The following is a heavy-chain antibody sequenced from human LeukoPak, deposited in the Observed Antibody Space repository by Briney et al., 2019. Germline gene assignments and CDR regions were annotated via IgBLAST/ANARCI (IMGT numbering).Heavy chain of an antibody. D-gene: IGHD5-18*01. V-gene: IGHV4-59*03. Sequence: SETLSLTCTVSGGSISSYYWSWIRQPPGKGLEWIGYIYYSGSTNYNPSLKSRVTISVDTSKNQFSLKLSSLTAADTAVYYCATTGTAMVTLYYYDYYFDVWGKGTTVTVSS. CDR3: ATTGTAMVTLYYYDYYFDV. CDR2: IYYSGST. CDR1: GGSISSYY. J-gene: IGHJ6*03.